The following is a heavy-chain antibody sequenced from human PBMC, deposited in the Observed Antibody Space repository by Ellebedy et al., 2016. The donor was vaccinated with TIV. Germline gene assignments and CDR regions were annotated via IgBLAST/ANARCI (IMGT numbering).Heavy chain of an antibody. V-gene: IGHV3-74*01. CDR1: GFTFGRYW. D-gene: IGHD4-11*01. CDR3: ARDRGDYSISGP. Sequence: HTGGSLRLXXVASGFTFGRYWMHWVRQAPGNKLVWVSRIKSDGSGTTYADSVKGRFTTSRDNARNTLYLQMNSLRGEDTAVYFCARDRGDYSISGPWGQGTTVTVSS. J-gene: IGHJ6*02. CDR2: IKSDGSGT.